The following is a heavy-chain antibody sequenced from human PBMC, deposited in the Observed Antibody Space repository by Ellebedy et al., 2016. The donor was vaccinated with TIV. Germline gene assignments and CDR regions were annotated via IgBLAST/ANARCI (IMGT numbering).Heavy chain of an antibody. CDR2: ISGSGGST. V-gene: IGHV3-23*01. J-gene: IGHJ5*02. CDR3: AKLTTVDNWFDP. D-gene: IGHD4-23*01. Sequence: GESLKISXAASGFTFSSYAMSWVRQAPGKGLEWVSAISGSGGSTYYADSVKGRFTISRDNSKNTLYLQMNSLRAEDTAVYYCAKLTTVDNWFDPWGQGTLVTVSS. CDR1: GFTFSSYA.